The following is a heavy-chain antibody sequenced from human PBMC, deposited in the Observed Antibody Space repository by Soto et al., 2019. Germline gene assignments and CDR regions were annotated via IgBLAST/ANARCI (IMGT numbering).Heavy chain of an antibody. J-gene: IGHJ2*01. V-gene: IGHV4-30-2*01. Sequence: QLQLQESGSGLVKPSQTLSLTCAVSGGSISSGGYSWSWIRQPPGKGLEWIGYIYQSGSTYYNPSLKSRVTISVDRSKNQFALKLSSVTAADTAVYYCARESRSSRYDRSGYSQYWSCDLWGRGTLVTVSS. CDR3: ARESRSSRYDRSGYSQYWSCDL. D-gene: IGHD3-22*01. CDR2: IYQSGST. CDR1: GGSISSGGYS.